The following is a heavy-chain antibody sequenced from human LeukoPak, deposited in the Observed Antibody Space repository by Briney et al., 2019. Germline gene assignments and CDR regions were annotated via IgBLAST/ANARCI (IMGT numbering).Heavy chain of an antibody. D-gene: IGHD3-10*01. J-gene: IGHJ6*02. CDR1: GYTFTSYG. CDR3: ARDSGFGELRPIYYYYGMDV. CDR2: ISAYNGNT. V-gene: IGHV1-18*01. Sequence: ASVKVSCKASGYTFTSYGISWVRQAPGQGLEWMGWISAYNGNTNYAQKLQGRVTMTTDTSTSTAYMELRSLRSDDTAVYYCARDSGFGELRPIYYYYGMDVWGQGTTVTVSS.